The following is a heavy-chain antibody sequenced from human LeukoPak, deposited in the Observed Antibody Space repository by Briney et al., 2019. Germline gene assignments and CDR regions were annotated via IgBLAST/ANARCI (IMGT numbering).Heavy chain of an antibody. CDR3: AREYRVSPNWFDP. V-gene: IGHV3-21*01. CDR1: GFTFSSYS. Sequence: GGSLRLSCAASGFTFSSYSMNWVRQSPGKGLEWVSSISSSSSYIYYADSVKGRFTISRDNAKNSLYLQMNSLRAEDTAVYYCAREYRVSPNWFDPWGQGTLVTVSS. J-gene: IGHJ5*02. D-gene: IGHD2/OR15-2a*01. CDR2: ISSSSSYI.